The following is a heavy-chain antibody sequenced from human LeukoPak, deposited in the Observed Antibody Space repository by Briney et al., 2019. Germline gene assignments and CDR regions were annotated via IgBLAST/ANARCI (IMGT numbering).Heavy chain of an antibody. V-gene: IGHV1-69*04. CDR1: AGTFSSYA. J-gene: IGHJ6*02. Sequence: SVKVSFTASAGTFSSYAISWVRQAPGQGHEWMGRIIPILGRANYAQKFQGRVPITADKSTSTAYMDLSSLRSDDTAVYYCARGLVTIFGVVIMGNYYYYGMDVWGQGTTVTVSS. CDR2: IIPILGRA. CDR3: ARGLVTIFGVVIMGNYYYYGMDV. D-gene: IGHD3-3*01.